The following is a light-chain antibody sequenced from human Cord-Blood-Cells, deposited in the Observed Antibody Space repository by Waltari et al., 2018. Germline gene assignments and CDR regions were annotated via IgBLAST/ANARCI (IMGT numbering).Light chain of an antibody. CDR3: QQRSNWPLT. V-gene: IGKV3-11*01. Sequence: VVCTQSMGTLSSAAGESATISCRDSQGVSSDSACYQQKPGQAPRLHIYDATNGATGIPARFTGSGSGTDFTLTISSLEPEDFAGYYCQQRSNWPLTFGGGTKVEIK. CDR2: DAT. CDR1: QGVSSD. J-gene: IGKJ4*01.